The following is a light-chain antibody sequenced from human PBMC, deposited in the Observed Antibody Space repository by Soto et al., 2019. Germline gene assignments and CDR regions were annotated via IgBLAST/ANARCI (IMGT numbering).Light chain of an antibody. Sequence: EIVLTQSPGTLSLSPGERATLSCRASQSVSNSYFAWYQQKPGQPPRLLIYAASSTATGPPDRFCGSGACTAFTLPTSRLLPEDFAVYYCHQHGSSPPYTFGQGTKLEIK. CDR1: QSVSNSY. CDR3: HQHGSSPPYT. J-gene: IGKJ2*01. V-gene: IGKV3-20*01. CDR2: AAS.